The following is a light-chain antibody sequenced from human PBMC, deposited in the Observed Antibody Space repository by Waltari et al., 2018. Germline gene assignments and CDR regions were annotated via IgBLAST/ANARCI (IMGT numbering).Light chain of an antibody. CDR1: SSNIGTNY. V-gene: IGLV1-47*01. CDR2: RNE. Sequence: QSVLTQPPSASETPGQRVTISCSGSSSNIGTNYIYWYQQPPGTAPKLLIYRNEQRPSGVPDRFSGSKSGTSASLAISGLRSEDEAEYYCAAWDDNLSGVVFGGGTKLTVL. J-gene: IGLJ2*01. CDR3: AAWDDNLSGVV.